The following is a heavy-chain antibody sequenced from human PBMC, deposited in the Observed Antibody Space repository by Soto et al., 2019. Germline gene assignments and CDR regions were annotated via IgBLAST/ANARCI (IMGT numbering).Heavy chain of an antibody. CDR2: IDPSGSYT. D-gene: IGHD2-2*01. CDR3: ATPPSCSSTTCYKGYYYYYGMDV. J-gene: IGHJ6*02. V-gene: IGHV5-10-1*01. CDR1: GYSLTSYW. Sequence: DSLKVSYKGSGYSLTSYWISVVRQMPGKGLEGRGRIDPSGSYTNYSPSFQAPVTISAHKSISTAYLQWSSLKSSHTVMYYCATPPSCSSTTCYKGYYYYYGMDVWGQGTTVTVYS.